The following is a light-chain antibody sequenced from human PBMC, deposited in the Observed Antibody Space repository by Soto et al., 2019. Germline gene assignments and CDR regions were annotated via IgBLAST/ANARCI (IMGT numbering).Light chain of an antibody. CDR2: KAS. CDR1: QSISSW. J-gene: IGKJ1*01. Sequence: DIQMTQSPSTLSASVGDRVTITCRANQSISSWLAWYQRRPGKAPRLLISKASSLESGVPSRFSGGGFGTEFTLTISSLQPDDFATYYCQQYYSRVTFGQGTTVESK. CDR3: QQYYSRVT. V-gene: IGKV1-5*03.